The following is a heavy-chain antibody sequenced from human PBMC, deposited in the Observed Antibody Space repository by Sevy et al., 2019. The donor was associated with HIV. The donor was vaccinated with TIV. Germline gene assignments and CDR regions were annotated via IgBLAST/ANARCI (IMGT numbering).Heavy chain of an antibody. CDR2: ISADNGKT. V-gene: IGHV1-18*01. CDR3: ARHRRRWELGGNWFDP. D-gene: IGHD7-27*01. CDR1: GYTFTSYG. J-gene: IGHJ5*02. Sequence: ASVKVSCKASGYTFTSYGITWVRQAPGQGLEWMGWISADNGKTEYAQKAQGRVTMTTDTSTTTAYMELRSLRSDDTAVYYWARHRRRWELGGNWFDPWGQGTLVTVSS.